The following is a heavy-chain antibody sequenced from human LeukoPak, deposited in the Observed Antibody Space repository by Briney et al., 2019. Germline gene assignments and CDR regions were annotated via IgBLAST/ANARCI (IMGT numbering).Heavy chain of an antibody. CDR3: ARMSGSHIDY. V-gene: IGHV3-33*01. Sequence: GRSLRLSCAASGFTFSSNGMHWVRQALGKGLEWVAVIWYDGSKKYYADSVKGRFTISRDNSKNTLDLQMDSLRAEDTAVYYCARMSGSHIDYWGQGTLVTVSS. D-gene: IGHD1-26*01. CDR2: IWYDGSKK. J-gene: IGHJ4*02. CDR1: GFTFSSNG.